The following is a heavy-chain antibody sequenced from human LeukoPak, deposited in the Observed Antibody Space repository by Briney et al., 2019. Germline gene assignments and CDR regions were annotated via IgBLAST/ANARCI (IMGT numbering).Heavy chain of an antibody. J-gene: IGHJ1*01. CDR1: GASISSYY. V-gene: IGHV4-59*01. CDR3: ARESSGSTPSFQH. Sequence: SETLSLTCTVSGASISSYYWSWIRQPPGKGLEWIGYIYYSGSTNYNPSLKSRVTISVDTSKNQFSLKLSSVTAADTAVYYCARESSGSTPSFQHWGQGTLVTVSS. CDR2: IYYSGST. D-gene: IGHD6-19*01.